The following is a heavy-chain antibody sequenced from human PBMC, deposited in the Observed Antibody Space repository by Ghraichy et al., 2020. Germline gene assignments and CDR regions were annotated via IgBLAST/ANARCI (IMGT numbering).Heavy chain of an antibody. CDR1: GGSISSGGYS. J-gene: IGHJ4*02. Sequence: SETLSLTCAVSGGSISSGGYSWSWILQPPGKGLEWIGYIYHSGSTYYNPSLKSRVTISVDRSKNQFSLKLSSVTAADTAVYYCARGAEDPHFDYWGQGTLVTVSS. CDR3: ARGAEDPHFDY. V-gene: IGHV4-30-2*01. CDR2: IYHSGST.